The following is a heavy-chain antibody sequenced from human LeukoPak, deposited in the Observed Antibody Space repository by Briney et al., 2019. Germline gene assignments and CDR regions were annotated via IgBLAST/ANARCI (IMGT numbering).Heavy chain of an antibody. CDR3: ARVRYSSGWDFDY. J-gene: IGHJ4*02. CDR1: GFTFSSYW. Sequence: PGGSLRLSCAASGFTFSSYWMSWVRQAPGKGLEWVANIKQDGSEKYYVDSVKGRFTISRDNAKNSLYLQMNSLRAEDTAVYYCARVRYSSGWDFDYRGQGTLVTVSS. CDR2: IKQDGSEK. D-gene: IGHD6-19*01. V-gene: IGHV3-7*03.